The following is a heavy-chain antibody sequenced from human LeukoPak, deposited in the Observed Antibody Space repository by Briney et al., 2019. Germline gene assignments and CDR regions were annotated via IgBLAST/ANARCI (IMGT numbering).Heavy chain of an antibody. D-gene: IGHD6-19*01. V-gene: IGHV4-34*01. J-gene: IGHJ4*02. Sequence: PSETLSLTCAVYGGSFSGYYWSWIRQPPGKGLEWIGEINHSGSTNYNPSLKSRVTISIDTSNNQFSLRLNSVTAADTAVYYCARVILTMAGTSTDSWGQGTLVTVSS. CDR3: ARVILTMAGTSTDS. CDR2: INHSGST. CDR1: GGSFSGYY.